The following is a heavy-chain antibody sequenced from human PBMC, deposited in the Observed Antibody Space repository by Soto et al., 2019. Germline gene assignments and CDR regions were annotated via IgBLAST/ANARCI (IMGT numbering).Heavy chain of an antibody. Sequence: QVQLVESGGGVVQPGRSLRLSCTASGFSFSNYGMHWVRQAPGKGLEWVALISYDEIDKYYADSVKGRFTISRDNSKNTLYLQMNSLRLEDTAVYYCAKDSSTGHYYENDWGQGTLVTVSS. J-gene: IGHJ4*02. CDR3: AKDSSTGHYYEND. V-gene: IGHV3-30*18. CDR2: ISYDEIDK. CDR1: GFSFSNYG. D-gene: IGHD3-22*01.